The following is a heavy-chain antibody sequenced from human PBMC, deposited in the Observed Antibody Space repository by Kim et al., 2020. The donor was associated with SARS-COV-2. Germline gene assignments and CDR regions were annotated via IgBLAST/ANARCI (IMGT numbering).Heavy chain of an antibody. Sequence: GGSLRLSCAASGFTFSSYAMHWVRQAPGKGLEWVAVISYDGSNKYYADSVKGRFTISRDNSKNTLYLQMNSLRAEDTAVYYCAREVEGYVDYWGQGTLVTVSS. CDR2: ISYDGSNK. J-gene: IGHJ4*02. V-gene: IGHV3-30-3*01. CDR1: GFTFSSYA. CDR3: AREVEGYVDY. D-gene: IGHD2-2*01.